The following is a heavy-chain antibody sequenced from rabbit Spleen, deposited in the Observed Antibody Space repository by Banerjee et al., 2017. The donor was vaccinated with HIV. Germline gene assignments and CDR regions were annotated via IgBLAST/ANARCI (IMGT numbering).Heavy chain of an antibody. J-gene: IGHJ5*01. Sequence: QEQLEESGGGLVKPEGSLTLTCKASGVSFSDKDVMCWVRQAPGKELEYLVYIDNRGGTWYSSWVNGRFTISKTSSTTVTLQMTSLTAADTATYFCARVVLAGVNWLDLWGPGTLVTVS. V-gene: IGHV1S45*01. CDR2: IDNRGGT. CDR1: GVSFSDKDV. CDR3: ARVVLAGVNWLDL. D-gene: IGHD4-1*01.